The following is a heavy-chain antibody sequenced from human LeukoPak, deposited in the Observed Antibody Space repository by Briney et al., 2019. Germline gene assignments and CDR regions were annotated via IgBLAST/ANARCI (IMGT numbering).Heavy chain of an antibody. D-gene: IGHD6-19*01. CDR2: IHSIGST. CDR3: ATTSYISGLHWNFDY. CDR1: GGSISSGSFF. J-gene: IGHJ4*02. V-gene: IGHV4-39*01. Sequence: SETLSLTCTLSGGSISSGSFFWDWIRQPPGKGLEWLGSIHSIGSTYYNPSLKSRLTMSVDTSKNQFSLKLSSVTAAGTAVYYCATTSYISGLHWNFDYWGQGTLVTVSS.